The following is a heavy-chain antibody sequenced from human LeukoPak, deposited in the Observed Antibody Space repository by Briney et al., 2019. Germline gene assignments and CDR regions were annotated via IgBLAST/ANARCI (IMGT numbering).Heavy chain of an antibody. CDR3: ARTQESSGWDFDY. D-gene: IGHD6-19*01. V-gene: IGHV5-51*01. CDR2: IYPGDSDT. CDR1: GYSFTSYW. Sequence: GESLKISCKGSGYSFTSYWIGWVRQMPGKGLEWMGIIYPGDSDTRYSPSFQGRVTISADKSISTAYLQWSSVKASDTAMYYCARTQESSGWDFDYWGQGTLVTVSS. J-gene: IGHJ4*02.